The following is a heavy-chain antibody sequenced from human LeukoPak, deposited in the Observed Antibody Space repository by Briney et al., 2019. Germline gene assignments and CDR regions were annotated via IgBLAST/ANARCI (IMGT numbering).Heavy chain of an antibody. CDR1: GGTFSSYA. CDR2: IIPIFGTA. J-gene: IGHJ4*02. CDR3: ARSNWNYPFDY. D-gene: IGHD1-7*01. V-gene: IGHV1-69*05. Sequence: ASVKVSCKASGGTFSSYAISWVRQAPGQGLEWMGGIIPIFGTANYAQKFQGRVTITTDESTSTAYMELSSLRSDDTAVYYCARSNWNYPFDYWGQGTLVTVSS.